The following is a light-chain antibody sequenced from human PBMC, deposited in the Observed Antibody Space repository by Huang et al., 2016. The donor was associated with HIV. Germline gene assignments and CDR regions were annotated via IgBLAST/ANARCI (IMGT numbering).Light chain of an antibody. J-gene: IGKJ4*01. Sequence: DIQMTQSPSSLSASVGDRVTITFQASQDIGTSLIWYQQKPGKAPKALIYDASSLETGVPSRFSGTGSGTGFTFSISSLQPEDIATYYCQQYNNPALTFGGGTKVAVK. CDR1: QDIGTS. V-gene: IGKV1-33*01. CDR2: DAS. CDR3: QQYNNPALT.